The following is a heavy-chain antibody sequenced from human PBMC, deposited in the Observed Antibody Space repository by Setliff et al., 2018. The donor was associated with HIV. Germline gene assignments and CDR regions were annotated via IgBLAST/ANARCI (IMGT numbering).Heavy chain of an antibody. Sequence: SETLSLTCSVSGGSVIKDKFYWGWIRQAPAKGLEWIGTLYDTGRTYYNPPLKSRVSIFVDTTKNEFSLNLRSVTAADTAVYYCARVPASWYTAPFDIWGQGTMVTVSS. D-gene: IGHD6-13*01. CDR2: LYDTGRT. CDR1: GGSVIKDKFY. CDR3: ARVPASWYTAPFDI. V-gene: IGHV4-39*01. J-gene: IGHJ3*02.